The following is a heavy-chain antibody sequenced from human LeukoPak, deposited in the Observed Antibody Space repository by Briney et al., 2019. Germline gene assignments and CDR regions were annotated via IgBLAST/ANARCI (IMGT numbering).Heavy chain of an antibody. CDR3: AKDFMHRGGYYYDTFDY. J-gene: IGHJ4*02. CDR1: GFTFSNYA. CDR2: ISGSGGST. D-gene: IGHD3-22*01. Sequence: GGSLRLSCAASGFTFSNYAMSWVRQAPGKGLEWVSAISGSGGSTYYADSVKGRCSISRDNSKNTLYLQMNNLRAEDTAIYYCAKDFMHRGGYYYDTFDYWGQGILVTASS. V-gene: IGHV3-23*01.